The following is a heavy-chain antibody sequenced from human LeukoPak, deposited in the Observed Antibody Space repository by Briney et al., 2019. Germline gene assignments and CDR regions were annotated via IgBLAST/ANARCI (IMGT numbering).Heavy chain of an antibody. CDR1: GFTFSNSG. CDR3: TKEGSRCCHDDY. D-gene: IGHD2-2*01. V-gene: IGHV3-30*02. Sequence: GGSLRLSCAASGFTFSNSGIHWVSQAPGKGLEWVAFIHYDGSEKYYADSVKGRFTISRDNPKNTVSLQMNSLRTDDTAVYYWTKEGSRCCHDDYWGQGTLVTVSS. J-gene: IGHJ4*02. CDR2: IHYDGSEK.